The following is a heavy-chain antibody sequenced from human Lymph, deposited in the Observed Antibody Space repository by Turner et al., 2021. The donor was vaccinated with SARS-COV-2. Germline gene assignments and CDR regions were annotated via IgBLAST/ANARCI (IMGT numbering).Heavy chain of an antibody. CDR3: TTDPGQLVPYFDY. V-gene: IGHV3-15*01. Sequence: EVQVVESGGGLVKPGGSLILSCADSGLTWMSWVRPDPGKGLEWVGRIKSKTDGGTTDYAAPVRGRFTISRDDSKNTLYLQMNSLKTEDTAVYYCTTDPGQLVPYFDYWGQGTLVTVSS. CDR2: IKSKTDGGTT. D-gene: IGHD6-6*01. J-gene: IGHJ4*02. CDR1: GLTW.